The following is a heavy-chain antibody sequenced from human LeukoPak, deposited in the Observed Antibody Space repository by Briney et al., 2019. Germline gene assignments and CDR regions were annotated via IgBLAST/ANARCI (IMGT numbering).Heavy chain of an antibody. J-gene: IGHJ4*02. CDR2: VSYDGSYK. CDR3: ARAPGYGAAYYFDY. Sequence: GGSLRLSCAAAGFTFSKFAMHWVRQAPGEGLEWVAVVSYDGSYKYYADSVKGRFTISRDNSKNTLYLQMNSLRAEDTAVYYCARAPGYGAAYYFDYWGQGTLVTVSS. CDR1: GFTFSKFA. V-gene: IGHV3-30*04. D-gene: IGHD1-1*01.